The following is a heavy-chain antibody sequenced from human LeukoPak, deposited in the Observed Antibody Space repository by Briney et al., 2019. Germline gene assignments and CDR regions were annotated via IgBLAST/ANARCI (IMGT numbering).Heavy chain of an antibody. V-gene: IGHV1-2*02. Sequence: ASAKVSCKTSGYSFTDYYMHWVRQAPGQGLEWMGWINPNSGGTSSALKFQGRVTMTRDTSITTVYMEVSWLTSDDTAIYYCARADRLHGGPYLIGPWGQGTLVTVSS. CDR3: ARADRLHGGPYLIGP. CDR1: GYSFTDYY. CDR2: INPNSGGT. D-gene: IGHD2-21*01. J-gene: IGHJ5*02.